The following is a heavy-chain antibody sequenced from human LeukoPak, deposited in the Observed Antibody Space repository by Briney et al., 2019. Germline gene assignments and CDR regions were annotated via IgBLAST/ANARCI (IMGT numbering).Heavy chain of an antibody. J-gene: IGHJ4*02. CDR3: ARPHTLDRNTKYYFDY. D-gene: IGHD3-9*01. Sequence: GESLQISCKGSGYTFSNFWIGWVRQMPGKGLEWMGVIYPGDSDTRYSPSVQGQVTISADKSISTAYLQWNSLKASDTAMYYCARPHTLDRNTKYYFDYWGQGTLVTVSS. CDR2: IYPGDSDT. CDR1: GYTFSNFW. V-gene: IGHV5-51*01.